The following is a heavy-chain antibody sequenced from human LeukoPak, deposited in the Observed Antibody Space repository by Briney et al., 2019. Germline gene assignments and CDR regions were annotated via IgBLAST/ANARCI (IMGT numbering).Heavy chain of an antibody. J-gene: IGHJ4*02. CDR3: ASRDYSSGWYAY. Sequence: RGSLRLSCVASGFTFSSYSMHWVRQAPGKGLEWVAVISYDGSNKYYADSVKGRFTISRDNSKNTLYLQMSSLRAEDTAVYYCASRDYSSGWYAYWGQGTLVTVSS. CDR2: ISYDGSNK. CDR1: GFTFSSYS. V-gene: IGHV3-30*04. D-gene: IGHD6-19*01.